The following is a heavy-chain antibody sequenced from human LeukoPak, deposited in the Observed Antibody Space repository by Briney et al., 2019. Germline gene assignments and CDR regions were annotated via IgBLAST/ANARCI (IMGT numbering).Heavy chain of an antibody. D-gene: IGHD5-18*01. CDR2: FNPEDGET. V-gene: IGHV1-24*01. Sequence: ASVKVSCKVSGYTLTELSMHWVRQAPGKGLEWMGGFNPEDGETIYAQKFQGRVTMTEDTSTDTAYMELSSLRSEDTAVYYCATGGRLPYCFDYWGQGTLIPVSS. CDR3: ATGGRLPYCFDY. CDR1: GYTLTELS. J-gene: IGHJ4*02.